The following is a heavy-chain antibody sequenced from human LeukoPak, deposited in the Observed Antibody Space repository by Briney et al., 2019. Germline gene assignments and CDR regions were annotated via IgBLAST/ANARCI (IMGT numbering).Heavy chain of an antibody. CDR2: IIPIFGTT. V-gene: IGHV1-69*06. CDR3: ARDQLVIRSPAAAFDY. J-gene: IGHJ4*02. CDR1: GGTFSRYA. Sequence: GASVKVSCKASGGTFSRYAINWVRQAPGQGLEWMGGIIPIFGTTNYAQKFQDRVTITADKSTSTTYMELNSLRAEDTAVYYCARDQLVIRSPAAAFDYWGQGTLVTVSS. D-gene: IGHD2-2*01.